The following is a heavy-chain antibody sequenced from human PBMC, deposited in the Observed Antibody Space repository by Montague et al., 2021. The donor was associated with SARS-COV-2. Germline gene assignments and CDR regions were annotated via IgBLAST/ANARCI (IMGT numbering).Heavy chain of an antibody. Sequence: SETLSLTCTVSGGSISSSSYYWGWIRQPPGKGLEWIGSIYYSGSTYYNPSLKSRVTISVDTSKNQFSLKLSSVTAADTAVYYCARCYSGYEDRTGFDTWGQGTLVTVSS. CDR3: ARCYSGYEDRTGFDT. CDR1: GGSISSSSYY. J-gene: IGHJ5*02. D-gene: IGHD5-12*01. CDR2: IYYSGST. V-gene: IGHV4-39*01.